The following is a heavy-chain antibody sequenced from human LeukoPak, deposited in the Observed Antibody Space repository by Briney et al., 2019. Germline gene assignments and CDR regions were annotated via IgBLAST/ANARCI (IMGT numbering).Heavy chain of an antibody. Sequence: TGGSLRLSCVASGFTFSSYGMHWVRQAPGKGLEWVAVISSDGKTEIYADSVRGRFTISRDNSKGTHYLQMNSLKSEDTAVYYCAKAQPTLISRSFDCSGQGALVTVSS. CDR1: GFTFSSYG. CDR3: AKAQPTLISRSFDC. V-gene: IGHV3-30*18. D-gene: IGHD3-10*01. J-gene: IGHJ4*02. CDR2: ISSDGKTE.